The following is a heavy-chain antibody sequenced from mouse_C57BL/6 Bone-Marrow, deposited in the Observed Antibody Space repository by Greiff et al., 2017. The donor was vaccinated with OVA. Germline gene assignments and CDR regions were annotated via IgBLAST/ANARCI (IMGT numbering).Heavy chain of an antibody. Sequence: QVQLQQPGAELVKPGASVKLSCKASGYTFTSYWMQWVKQRPGQGLEWIGEIDPSDSYTTYNQKFKGKATLTVDTSSSTAYMQLSSLTSEDSAVYYCARILITTVVDLYWYFDVWGTGTTVTVSS. D-gene: IGHD1-1*01. J-gene: IGHJ1*03. CDR2: IDPSDSYT. V-gene: IGHV1-50*01. CDR1: GYTFTSYW. CDR3: ARILITTVVDLYWYFDV.